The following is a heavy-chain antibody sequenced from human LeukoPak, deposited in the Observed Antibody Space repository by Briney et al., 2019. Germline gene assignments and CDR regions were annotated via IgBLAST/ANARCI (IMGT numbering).Heavy chain of an antibody. Sequence: PGGSLRLSCAASGFTFGSYVMSWVRQAPGKGPEWVSAISGDGGTYYADSVKGRFTISRDNSKNTLYLQMNSLGGEGTALYYCARYCGAASCYSGFDYWGQGTLVTVAS. D-gene: IGHD2-15*01. CDR3: ARYCGAASCYSGFDY. V-gene: IGHV3-23*01. J-gene: IGHJ4*02. CDR2: ISGDGGT. CDR1: GFTFGSYV.